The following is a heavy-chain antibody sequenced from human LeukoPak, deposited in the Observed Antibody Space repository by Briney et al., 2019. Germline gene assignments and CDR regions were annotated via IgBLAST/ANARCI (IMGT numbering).Heavy chain of an antibody. CDR2: INPNSGDT. CDR3: ARVEYSSSSYYYYYYYMDV. V-gene: IGHV1-2*02. J-gene: IGHJ6*03. CDR1: GYTFTDYY. Sequence: ASVKVSCKASGYTFTDYYINWVRQAPGQGLEWMGWINPNSGDTNYAQKFQDRVTMTRDTSISTAYIELNLLRSDDTAVYYCARVEYSSSSYYYYYYYMDVWGKGTTVTVSS. D-gene: IGHD6-13*01.